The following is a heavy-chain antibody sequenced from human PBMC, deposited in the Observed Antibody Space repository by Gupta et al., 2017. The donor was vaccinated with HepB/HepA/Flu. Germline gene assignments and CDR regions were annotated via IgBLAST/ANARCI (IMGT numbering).Heavy chain of an antibody. J-gene: IGHJ4*02. V-gene: IGHV6-1*01. CDR2: TYYRSKWYV. D-gene: IGHD6-19*01. CDR1: GDSVSSDSAA. CDR3: ARQIGIHTTGWYKRPSTYYFDY. Sequence: QVQLQQSGPGLVKPSQTLSLTCAVSGDSVSSDSAAWNWIRQSPSRGLEWLGRTYYRSKWYVDYRLSMTSRITVNPDTSKNQVSLQLKSVTPEDSAVYYCARQIGIHTTGWYKRPSTYYFDYWGQGILVTVSS.